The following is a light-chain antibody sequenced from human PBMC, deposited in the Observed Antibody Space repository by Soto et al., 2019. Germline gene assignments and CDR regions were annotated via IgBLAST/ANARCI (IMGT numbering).Light chain of an antibody. J-gene: IGLJ2*01. CDR1: SGINVATYR. CDR2: YKSDSDK. Sequence: QAVVTQPSSLSASPGASASLTCTLRSGINVATYRIYWYQQKPGSPPQYLLMYKSDSDKQQGSGVPSRFSGSKDASANAGILLISGLQSEDEADYYCMIWHSSAVVFGGGTKVTVL. CDR3: MIWHSSAVV. V-gene: IGLV5-45*03.